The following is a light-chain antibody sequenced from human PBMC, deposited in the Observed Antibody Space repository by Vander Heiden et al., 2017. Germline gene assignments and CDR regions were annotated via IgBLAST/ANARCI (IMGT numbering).Light chain of an antibody. Sequence: QLVLPRSTSASASLVASATLTCTPPSGHSTYAIAWHQQQTEKGPRYLMKLNSDGSHSKGDGIPDRFSGSSSGAERYLTISSVQSEDEADYYCQTWGTGIHWVFGGGTKLTVL. CDR3: QTWGTGIHWV. CDR1: SGHSTYA. V-gene: IGLV4-69*01. CDR2: LNSDGSH. J-gene: IGLJ3*02.